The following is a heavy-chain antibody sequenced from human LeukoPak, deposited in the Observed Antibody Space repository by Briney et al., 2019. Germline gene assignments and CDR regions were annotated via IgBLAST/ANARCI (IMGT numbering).Heavy chain of an antibody. Sequence: GGSLRLSCAASGFTFSSYSMNWVRQAPGKGLEWVSSISSSSSYIYYADSVKGRFTISRDNAKNSLYLQTNSLRAEDTAVYYCARDVVAAAGSVVSSYWGQGTLVTVSS. V-gene: IGHV3-21*01. CDR3: ARDVVAAAGSVVSSY. CDR2: ISSSSSYI. CDR1: GFTFSSYS. J-gene: IGHJ4*02. D-gene: IGHD6-13*01.